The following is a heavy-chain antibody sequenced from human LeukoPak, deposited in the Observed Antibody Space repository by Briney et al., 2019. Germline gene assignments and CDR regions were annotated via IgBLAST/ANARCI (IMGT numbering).Heavy chain of an antibody. J-gene: IGHJ4*02. CDR3: ARGNYYDSSGYWNDY. D-gene: IGHD3-22*01. CDR2: INDSGST. Sequence: PSETLSLTCAVSGGSFSGYYWTWIRQPPGKGLEWIGEINDSGSTNYNPSLKSRVTISVDTSKNQFSLKLSSVTAADTAVYYCARGNYYDSSGYWNDYWGQGTLVTVSS. CDR1: GGSFSGYY. V-gene: IGHV4-34*01.